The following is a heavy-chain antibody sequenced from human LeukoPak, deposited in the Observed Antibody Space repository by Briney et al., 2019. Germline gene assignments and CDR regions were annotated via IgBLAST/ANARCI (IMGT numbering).Heavy chain of an antibody. Sequence: ASVKVSCKASGYTFTSYYMHWVRQAPGQGLEWMGIINPSGGSTSYAQKFQGRVTMTRETSTSTVYMELSSLRSEDTAVYYCVITMIVVAGSDYWGQGTLVTVSS. CDR1: GYTFTSYY. V-gene: IGHV1-46*03. CDR2: INPSGGST. CDR3: VITMIVVAGSDY. D-gene: IGHD3-22*01. J-gene: IGHJ4*02.